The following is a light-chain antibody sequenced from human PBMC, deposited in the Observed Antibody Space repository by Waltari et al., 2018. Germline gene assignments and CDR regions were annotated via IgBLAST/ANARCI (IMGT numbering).Light chain of an antibody. V-gene: IGLV6-57*04. CDR1: SGSIASNS. J-gene: IGLJ3*02. Sequence: NFMLTQPHSVSESPGKTVTISCTRNSGSIASNSVQWFQQRPGSATITLIFEDKERLSGVPDRFSGSIDSSSNSASLTISGLKTEDEADYYCQSYDATNHWVFGGGTKLTVL. CDR2: EDK. CDR3: QSYDATNHWV.